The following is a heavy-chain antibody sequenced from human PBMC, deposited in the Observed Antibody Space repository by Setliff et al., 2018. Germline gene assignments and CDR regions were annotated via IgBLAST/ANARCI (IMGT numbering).Heavy chain of an antibody. CDR2: IRHDESDI. D-gene: IGHD2-21*02. CDR3: VRDSSADYYDNDYFKY. CDR1: GFTFRGFA. J-gene: IGHJ1*01. Sequence: GGSLRLSCAASGFTFRGFAMHWVRQAPGKGLEWVAFIRHDESDIYYTNSVKGRFTVSRDNSKNTLYLQMNILRPEDTALYYCVRDSSADYYDNDYFKYGGQGALVTVSS. V-gene: IGHV3-30*02.